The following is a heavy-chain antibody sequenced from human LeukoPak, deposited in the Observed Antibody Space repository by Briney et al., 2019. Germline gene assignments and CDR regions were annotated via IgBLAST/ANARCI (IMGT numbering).Heavy chain of an antibody. D-gene: IGHD6-6*01. J-gene: IGHJ4*02. Sequence: GGSLRLSCAASGFTFSSYWMTWVRQAPGKGLEWVAVISYDGSNKYYADSVKGRFTISRDNSKNTLYLQMNSLRAEDTAVYYCAKLFEYSSSAPFDYWGQGTLVTVSS. CDR2: ISYDGSNK. CDR1: GFTFSSYW. CDR3: AKLFEYSSSAPFDY. V-gene: IGHV3-30*18.